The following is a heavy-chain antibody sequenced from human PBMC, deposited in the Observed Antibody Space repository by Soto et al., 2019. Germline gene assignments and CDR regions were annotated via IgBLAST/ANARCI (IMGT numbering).Heavy chain of an antibody. J-gene: IGHJ4*02. D-gene: IGHD2-2*01. Sequence: HPGGSLRLSCAASGFTFSSYAMHWVRQAPGKGLEWVSVICESGSTKYYADSVKGRFTISRDNSKNTLYLQMNSLRVEDTAVYYCAKDRSSTSCYAFDYWGQGSLVTVSS. V-gene: IGHV3-23*01. CDR2: ICESGSTK. CDR1: GFTFSSYA. CDR3: AKDRSSTSCYAFDY.